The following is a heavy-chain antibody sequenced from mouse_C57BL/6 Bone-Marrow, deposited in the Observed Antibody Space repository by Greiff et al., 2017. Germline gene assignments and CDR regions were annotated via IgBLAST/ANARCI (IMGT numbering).Heavy chain of an antibody. CDR1: GYTFTNYW. CDR3: AREVVASDWYFDV. CDR2: IYPGGGYT. D-gene: IGHD1-1*01. V-gene: IGHV1-63*01. Sequence: QVQLQQSGAELVRPGTSVKMSCKASGYTFTNYWIGWAKQRPGHGLEWIGDIYPGGGYTNYNEQFKGKATLTADKSSSTAYMQFSSLTSEDSAIYYCAREVVASDWYFDVWGTGTTVTVSS. J-gene: IGHJ1*03.